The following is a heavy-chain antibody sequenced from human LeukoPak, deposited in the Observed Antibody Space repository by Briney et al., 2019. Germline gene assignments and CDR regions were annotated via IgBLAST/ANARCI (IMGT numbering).Heavy chain of an antibody. CDR3: ARVGGYSYGSSELVPSYYMDV. J-gene: IGHJ6*03. CDR1: GFTFSSYS. CDR2: ISSGSSYI. V-gene: IGHV3-21*01. D-gene: IGHD5-18*01. Sequence: PGGSLRLSCAASGFTFSSYSMNWVRQAPGKGLEWVSSISSGSSYIYYADSVKGRFTISRDNAKNSLYLQMNSLRAEDTAVYYCARVGGYSYGSSELVPSYYMDVWGKGTTVTVSS.